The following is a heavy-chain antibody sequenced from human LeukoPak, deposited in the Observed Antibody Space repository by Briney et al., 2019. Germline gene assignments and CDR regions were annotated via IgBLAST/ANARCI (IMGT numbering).Heavy chain of an antibody. Sequence: ASVKVSCKASGYTFTSYDINWVRQATGQGLEWMGWMNPNSGNTGYAQKFQGRVTMTRNTSISTAYMELSSLRSEDTAAYYCARRRARSNWFDPWGQGTLVTVSS. D-gene: IGHD2-15*01. CDR3: ARRRARSNWFDP. V-gene: IGHV1-8*01. CDR1: GYTFTSYD. CDR2: MNPNSGNT. J-gene: IGHJ5*02.